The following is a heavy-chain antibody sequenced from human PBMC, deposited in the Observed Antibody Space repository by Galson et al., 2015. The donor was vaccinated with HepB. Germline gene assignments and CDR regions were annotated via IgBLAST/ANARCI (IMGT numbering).Heavy chain of an antibody. CDR2: ISAYNGNT. D-gene: IGHD5-12*01. Sequence: SVKVSCKASGYTFTSYGISWVRQAPGQGLEWMGWISAYNGNTNYAQKLQGRVTMTTDTSTSTAYMELRSLRSDDTAVYYCARDSGYDYYYYGMDVWGQGTTVTVSS. V-gene: IGHV1-18*04. J-gene: IGHJ6*02. CDR3: ARDSGYDYYYYGMDV. CDR1: GYTFTSYG.